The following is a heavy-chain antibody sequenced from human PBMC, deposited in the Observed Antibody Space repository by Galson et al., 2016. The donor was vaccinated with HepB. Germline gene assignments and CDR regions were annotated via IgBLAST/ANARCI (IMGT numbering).Heavy chain of an antibody. CDR1: GFTFDNHA. V-gene: IGHV3-23*01. J-gene: IGHJ4*02. Sequence: SLRLSCAVSGFTFDNHAMSWVRQAPGKGLEWVSGVSGSGGITYYADSVKGRFTISRDNSKNVLYLHMSSLTPADTGLYYCARDYSYSSNWPGYWGQGTLVIVSS. CDR3: ARDYSYSSNWPGY. CDR2: VSGSGGIT. D-gene: IGHD7-27*01.